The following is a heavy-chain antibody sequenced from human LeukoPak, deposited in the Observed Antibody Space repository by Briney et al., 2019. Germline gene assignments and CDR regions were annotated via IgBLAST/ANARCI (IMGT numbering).Heavy chain of an antibody. CDR2: MNPNSGNT. Sequence: ASVKVSCKASGYTFTSYDINWVRRATGQGLEWMGWMNPNSGNTGYAQKFQGRVTMTRNTSKSTAYMELSSLRSEDTAVYYCARTQYSGYDFVSYYYYYYMDVWGKGTTVTVSS. CDR3: ARTQYSGYDFVSYYYYYYMDV. CDR1: GYTFTSYD. V-gene: IGHV1-8*01. J-gene: IGHJ6*03. D-gene: IGHD5-12*01.